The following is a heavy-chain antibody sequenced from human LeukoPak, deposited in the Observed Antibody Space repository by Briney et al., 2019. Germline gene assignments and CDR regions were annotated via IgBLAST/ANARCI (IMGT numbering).Heavy chain of an antibody. Sequence: GASAKVSCKASGYIFTNYGITWVRQAPGQGLEWMGWINTNNGNTNYAQKLQGRVTMTTDTSTTTAYMELRSLRSDDTAVYYCARGPIAAAGDYWGQGTLVTVSS. V-gene: IGHV1-18*01. CDR1: GYIFTNYG. CDR2: INTNNGNT. D-gene: IGHD6-13*01. CDR3: ARGPIAAAGDY. J-gene: IGHJ4*02.